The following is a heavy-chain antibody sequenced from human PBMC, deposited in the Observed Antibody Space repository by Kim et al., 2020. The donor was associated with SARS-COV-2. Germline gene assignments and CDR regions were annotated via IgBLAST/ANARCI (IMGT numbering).Heavy chain of an antibody. CDR1: GGSISSYY. V-gene: IGHV4-59*08. D-gene: IGHD6-19*01. J-gene: IGHJ5*02. CDR3: ARHLRYSSGWYYWFDP. Sequence: SETLSLTCTVSGGSISSYYWSWIRQPPGKGLEWIGYIYYSGSTNYNPSLKSRVTISVDTSKNQFSLKLSSVTAADTAVYYCARHLRYSSGWYYWFDPWGQGTLVTVSS. CDR2: IYYSGST.